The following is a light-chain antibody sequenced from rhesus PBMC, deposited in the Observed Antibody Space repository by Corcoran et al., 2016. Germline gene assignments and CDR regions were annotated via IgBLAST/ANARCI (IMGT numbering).Light chain of an antibody. V-gene: IGKV1-37*01. Sequence: DIQMTQSPSSLSASVGDTVTITCRTSQGISSYLAWYQQKPGKAPKPLVYYASNLESGVPSRFSGSGDGKVCTLTISRLQPEVFSPCYCQQYNSVPLIFGGGTKVEIK. CDR1: QGISSY. CDR2: YAS. J-gene: IGKJ4*01. CDR3: QQYNSVPLI.